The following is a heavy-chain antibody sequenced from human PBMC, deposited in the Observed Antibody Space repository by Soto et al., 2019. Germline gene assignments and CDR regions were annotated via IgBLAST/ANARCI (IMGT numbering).Heavy chain of an antibody. D-gene: IGHD6-13*01. Sequence: QEQLVQSGAEVKEPGASVKVSCKASGYTFINYYIHWVRQAPGQGLEWMAIINPMGGSTNYAQEFHGRVTLTSDTSTSTVYMELSSLRFEDTALFYCARDLAAGDLWGQGTLVTVSS. CDR1: GYTFINYY. V-gene: IGHV1-46*01. CDR3: ARDLAAGDL. CDR2: INPMGGST. J-gene: IGHJ5*02.